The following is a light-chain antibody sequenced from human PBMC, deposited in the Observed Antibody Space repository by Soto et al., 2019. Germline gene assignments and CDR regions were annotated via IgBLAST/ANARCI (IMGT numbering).Light chain of an antibody. CDR3: QQYGSSPRT. V-gene: IGKV3-15*01. Sequence: EIVMTQSPATLSVSPGERATLSCRASQSVSSNLAWYRQKPGQAPRLLIYGASTRATGIPLRFSGSGSGTEFTLTISSLQFEDFAVYYCQQYGSSPRTFGQGTKVDIK. J-gene: IGKJ1*01. CDR2: GAS. CDR1: QSVSSN.